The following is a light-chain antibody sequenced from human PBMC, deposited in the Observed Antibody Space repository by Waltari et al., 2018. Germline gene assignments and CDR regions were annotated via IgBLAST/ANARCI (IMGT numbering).Light chain of an antibody. CDR1: QTVRPF. Sequence: EIVFTQSPATMSLSPGERATLSCRASQTVRPFLAWYQQKPGQAPILLIFDASSRATGIPAKFRGSGSGTDFTLTVSNLEPEDFAVYYCQQRSNWPYTFGQGTRVDIK. CDR3: QQRSNWPYT. J-gene: IGKJ2*01. CDR2: DAS. V-gene: IGKV3-11*01.